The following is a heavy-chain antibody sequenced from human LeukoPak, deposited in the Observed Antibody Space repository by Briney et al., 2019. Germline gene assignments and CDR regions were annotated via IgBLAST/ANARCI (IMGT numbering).Heavy chain of an antibody. D-gene: IGHD6-13*01. V-gene: IGHV4-59*01. CDR1: GGSISSYY. CDR2: IYYSGST. CDR3: VRIAGYYMDV. Sequence: SETLSLTCTVSGGSISSYYWSWIRQPPGKGLEWIGYIYYSGSTNYNPSLKSRVTISVDTSKNQFSLKLSSVTAADTAVYYCVRIAGYYMDVWGKGTTVPVSS. J-gene: IGHJ6*03.